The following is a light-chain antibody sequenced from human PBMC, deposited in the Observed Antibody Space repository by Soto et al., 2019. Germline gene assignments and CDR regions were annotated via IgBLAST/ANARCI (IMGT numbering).Light chain of an antibody. CDR3: QQRSNWRT. V-gene: IGKV3-11*01. CDR2: DAS. CDR1: QSVSSY. J-gene: IGKJ2*01. Sequence: EIVLTQSSATLSLSPGERATLSCRASQSVSSYLAWYQQKPGQAPRLLIYDASNRATGIPARFSGSGSGTDFPLTISSLEPEDFAVYYCQQRSNWRTFGQGTKLEIK.